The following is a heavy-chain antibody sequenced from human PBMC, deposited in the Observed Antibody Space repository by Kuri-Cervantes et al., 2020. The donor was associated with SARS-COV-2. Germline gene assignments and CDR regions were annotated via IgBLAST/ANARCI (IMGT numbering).Heavy chain of an antibody. CDR3: VRGGAAEY. CDR1: EFNFTNNS. V-gene: IGHV3-7*01. CDR2: INPDGSGR. D-gene: IGHD6-25*01. J-gene: IGHJ4*02. Sequence: GESLKISCAASEFNFTNNSMSWVRQAPGKGLEWVANINPDGSGRFSVDSVKGRFTISRDTAKSSLYLQMNSLRVEDTAIYYCVRGGAAEYWGQGTLVTVSS.